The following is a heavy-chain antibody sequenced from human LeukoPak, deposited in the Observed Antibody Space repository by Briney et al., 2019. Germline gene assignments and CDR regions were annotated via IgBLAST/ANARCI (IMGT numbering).Heavy chain of an antibody. CDR1: GRSISSGDYY. CDR2: IYYSGST. J-gene: IGHJ5*02. CDR3: ARAEWIQLWWDWFDP. D-gene: IGHD5-18*01. Sequence: SETLSLTCTVSGRSISSGDYYWSWIRQPPGKGLEWIGYIYYSGSTYYNPSLKSRVTISVDTSKNQFSLKLSSVTAADTAVYYCARAEWIQLWWDWFDPWGQGTLVTVSS. V-gene: IGHV4-30-4*08.